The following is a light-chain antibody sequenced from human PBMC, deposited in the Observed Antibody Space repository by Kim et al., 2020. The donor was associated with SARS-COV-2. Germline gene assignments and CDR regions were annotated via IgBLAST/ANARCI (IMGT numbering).Light chain of an antibody. CDR2: WAS. CDR3: QQYYSTPLT. V-gene: IGKV4-1*01. J-gene: IGKJ4*01. CDR1: QSVLYSSNNKNY. Sequence: DIVMTQSPDSLAVPRGERATINCKSSQSVLYSSNNKNYLAWYQQKPGQPPKLLIYWASTRESGVPDRFSGSGSGTDFTLTISSLQAEYVAVYYCQQYYSTPLTFGGGTKVDIK.